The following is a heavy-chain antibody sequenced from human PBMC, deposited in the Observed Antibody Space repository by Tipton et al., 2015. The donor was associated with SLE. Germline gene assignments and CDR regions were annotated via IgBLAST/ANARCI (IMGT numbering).Heavy chain of an antibody. CDR1: GGSFSGHY. V-gene: IGHV4-34*12. J-gene: IGHJ4*02. Sequence: TLSLTCAVYGGSFSGHYWSWIRQPPGKGPEWIGEIIHSGNTNYNPPLKSRVTISVDTSKNQFSLRLTSVTAADTAVYYCLRHRTVRNDYSNPSDSWGRGILVTVSS. D-gene: IGHD4-11*01. CDR3: LRHRTVRNDYSNPSDS. CDR2: IIHSGNT.